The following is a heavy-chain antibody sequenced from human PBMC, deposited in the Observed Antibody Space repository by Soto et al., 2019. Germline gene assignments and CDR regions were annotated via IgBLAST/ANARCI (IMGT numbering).Heavy chain of an antibody. V-gene: IGHV4-59*01. J-gene: IGHJ6*02. CDR2: IYYSGST. CDR3: ARDRPNGNGEGDYYGMDV. D-gene: IGHD3-10*01. Sequence: SETLSLTCTVSGGSISSYYWSWIRQPPGKGLEWIGYIYYSGSTNYNPSLKSRVTISVDTSKNQFSLNLSSVTAADTAVYYCARDRPNGNGEGDYYGMDVWGQGTTVTVSS. CDR1: GGSISSYY.